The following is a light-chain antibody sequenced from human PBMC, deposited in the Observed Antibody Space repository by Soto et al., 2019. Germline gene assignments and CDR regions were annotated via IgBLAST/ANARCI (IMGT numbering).Light chain of an antibody. CDR3: QQDYNLPFT. V-gene: IGKV3D-7*01. CDR1: QSVGDSY. CDR2: GAS. Sequence: DIVLTQSPATLSLSPEERATLSCRASQSVGDSYLSWYQQKPGQAPRLLIYGASTRATGIPARFSGSESGTDFTLTISSLQPEDFAVYYCQQDYNLPFTFGGGTKVEI. J-gene: IGKJ4*01.